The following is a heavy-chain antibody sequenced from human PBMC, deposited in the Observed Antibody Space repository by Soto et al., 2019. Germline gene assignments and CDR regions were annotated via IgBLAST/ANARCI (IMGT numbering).Heavy chain of an antibody. CDR1: GFTFSSYA. J-gene: IGHJ4*02. D-gene: IGHD6-19*01. CDR2: ISGSGDST. Sequence: EVQLLESGGGLVQPGGSLRLSCAASGFTFSSYAMSWVRQAPGKGLEWVSVISGSGDSTYYADSVKGRFTISRDNSKNTLYLQMNSLRAEDTAVDYCASRSSGWYFDYWGQGTLVTVSS. CDR3: ASRSSGWYFDY. V-gene: IGHV3-23*01.